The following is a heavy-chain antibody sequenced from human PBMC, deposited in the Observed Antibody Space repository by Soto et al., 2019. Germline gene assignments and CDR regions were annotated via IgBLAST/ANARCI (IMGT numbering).Heavy chain of an antibody. V-gene: IGHV1-18*01. CDR1: GYTFTSYG. D-gene: IGHD5-18*01. J-gene: IGHJ5*02. Sequence: ASVKVSCKAPGYTFTSYGISWVRQAPGQGLEWMGWISAYNGNTNYAQKLQGRVTMTTDTSTSTAYMELRSLRSDDTAVYYCARDVDTAMVNWFDPWGQGTLVTVSS. CDR2: ISAYNGNT. CDR3: ARDVDTAMVNWFDP.